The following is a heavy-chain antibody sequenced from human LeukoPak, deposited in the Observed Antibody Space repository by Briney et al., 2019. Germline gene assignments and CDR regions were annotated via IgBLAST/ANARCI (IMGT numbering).Heavy chain of an antibody. CDR3: ARRTSSSRFWRTDTHRNAFDI. CDR2: IYYSGST. CDR1: AGSISSSSYY. J-gene: IGHJ3*02. V-gene: IGHV4-39*01. D-gene: IGHD3-3*01. Sequence: SETLSLTCTVSAGSISSSSYYWGWIRQPPGKGLEWIGSIYYSGSTYYNPSLKSRVTISVDTSKNQFALKLSSVTAADTAVYYCARRTSSSRFWRTDTHRNAFDIWGQGTMVTVSS.